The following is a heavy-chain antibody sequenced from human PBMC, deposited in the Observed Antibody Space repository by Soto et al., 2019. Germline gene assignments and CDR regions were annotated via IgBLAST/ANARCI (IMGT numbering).Heavy chain of an antibody. Sequence: ASGTLSPTCTVSGGSISSFYWGWVRPPPGKGLEWIGYIYYSGSTNYNPSLKSRVTISVDTSKNQFSLKLSSVTAADTAVYYCARVVVVAATVGWFDPWGQGTLVTVSS. CDR3: ARVVVVAATVGWFDP. CDR2: IYYSGST. D-gene: IGHD2-15*01. V-gene: IGHV4-59*01. J-gene: IGHJ5*02. CDR1: GGSISSFY.